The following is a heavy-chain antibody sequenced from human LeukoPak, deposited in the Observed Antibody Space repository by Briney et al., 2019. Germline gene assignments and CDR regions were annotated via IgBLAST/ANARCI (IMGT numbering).Heavy chain of an antibody. Sequence: GASVKVSCKTSGYTFRSYAISWVRQAPGQGLERMGWINVYNGYTNYARNFQGRVTMTTDTSTSTAYMEVRSLRSDDTAVYYCARAECSSTTCYDDYWGQGTLVIVSS. V-gene: IGHV1-18*01. D-gene: IGHD2-2*01. J-gene: IGHJ4*02. CDR2: INVYNGYT. CDR3: ARAECSSTTCYDDY. CDR1: GYTFRSYA.